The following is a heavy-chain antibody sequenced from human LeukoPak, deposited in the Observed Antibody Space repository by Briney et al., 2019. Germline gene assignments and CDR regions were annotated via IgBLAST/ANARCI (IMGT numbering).Heavy chain of an antibody. Sequence: SETLSLTRTVSGGSISRSSYYWGWIRQPPGKGLEWIGSIYYSGSTYYNPSLKRRVTISVDTSKNQFSLKLSSVTAADTAVYYCARSYGDYLSNIQHWGQGTLVTVSS. D-gene: IGHD4-17*01. J-gene: IGHJ1*01. CDR2: IYYSGST. CDR1: GGSISRSSYY. V-gene: IGHV4-39*01. CDR3: ARSYGDYLSNIQH.